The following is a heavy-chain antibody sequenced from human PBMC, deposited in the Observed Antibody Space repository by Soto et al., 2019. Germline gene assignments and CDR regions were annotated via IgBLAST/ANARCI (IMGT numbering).Heavy chain of an antibody. Sequence: ASVKVSCKASGYTFTSYYMHWVRQAPGQGLEWMGIINPSGGSTSYAQKSQGRVTMTRDTSTSTVYMELSSLRSEDTAVYYCAREVKYQLLSTTPTLYYYYGMDVWGQGTTVTVSS. CDR1: GYTFTSYY. J-gene: IGHJ6*02. D-gene: IGHD2-2*01. CDR3: AREVKYQLLSTTPTLYYYYGMDV. V-gene: IGHV1-46*01. CDR2: INPSGGST.